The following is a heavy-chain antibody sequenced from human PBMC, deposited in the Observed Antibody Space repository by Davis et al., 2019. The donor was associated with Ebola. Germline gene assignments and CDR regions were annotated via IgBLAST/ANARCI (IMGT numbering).Heavy chain of an antibody. D-gene: IGHD3-9*01. V-gene: IGHV1-8*01. CDR2: MNPNSGNT. Sequence: ASVKVSCKASGYTFTSYDINWVRQATGQGLEWMGWMNPNSGNTGYAQKFQGRVTMTRNTSISTAYMELSSLRSEDTAVYYCARGRKLRYFDWLDYYGMDVWGKGTTVTVSS. CDR1: GYTFTSYD. CDR3: ARGRKLRYFDWLDYYGMDV. J-gene: IGHJ6*04.